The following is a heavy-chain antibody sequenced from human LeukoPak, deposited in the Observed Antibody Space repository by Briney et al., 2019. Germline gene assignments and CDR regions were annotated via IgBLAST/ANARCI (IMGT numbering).Heavy chain of an antibody. V-gene: IGHV4-59*11. D-gene: IGHD2-15*01. CDR3: ARIFGSWGVTSSWYFDL. CDR2: IYYSGST. CDR1: GGSISSHY. Sequence: SETPSLTCTLSGGSISSHYWSWIRQPPGKGLGWSGYIYYSGSTNYNPSLKSRVTISVDTSKNQFSLKLSSVTAADTAVYYCARIFGSWGVTSSWYFDLWGRGTLVTVSS. J-gene: IGHJ2*01.